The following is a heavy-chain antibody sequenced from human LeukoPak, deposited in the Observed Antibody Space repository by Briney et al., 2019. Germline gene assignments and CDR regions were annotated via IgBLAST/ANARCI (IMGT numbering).Heavy chain of an antibody. J-gene: IGHJ4*02. Sequence: QPEGSLRLSCAASGFTFSSYGMHWVRQAPGKGLEWVAFTRYDGSNKYYADSVKGRFTISRDNSKNTLYLQMNSLRAEDTAVYYCAKDHNLYRWCCSNTSCFYFDYWGQGTLVTVSS. CDR2: TRYDGSNK. CDR1: GFTFSSYG. V-gene: IGHV3-30*02. D-gene: IGHD2-2*01. CDR3: AKDHNLYRWCCSNTSCFYFDY.